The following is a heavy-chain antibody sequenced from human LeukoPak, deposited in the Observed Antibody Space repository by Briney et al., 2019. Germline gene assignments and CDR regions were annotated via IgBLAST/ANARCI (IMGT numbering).Heavy chain of an antibody. V-gene: IGHV3-7*03. CDR3: ARYFTAVASTVRLDY. Sequence: GGSLRLSCAASGFTFSSYWLSWVRQAPGKGLEWVATMSPDGTQKYYVDSVEGRFAVSRDSARNSLYLQMNSLRAEDTAVYYCARYFTAVASTVRLDYWGQGTLVTVSS. CDR2: MSPDGTQK. D-gene: IGHD6-19*01. CDR1: GFTFSSYW. J-gene: IGHJ4*02.